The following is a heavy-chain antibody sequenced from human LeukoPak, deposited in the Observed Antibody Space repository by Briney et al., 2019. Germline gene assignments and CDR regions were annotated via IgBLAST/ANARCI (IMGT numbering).Heavy chain of an antibody. CDR1: GYSISSGYY. CDR3: ARHFTYYYDSSGYPRDAFDI. Sequence: SETLSLTCAVSGYSISSGYYWGWIRQSPGKGLVWIGYMYYSGSTNYNPSLKSRVTISIDMSKNQFSLTLSSVTAADTALYYCARHFTYYYDSSGYPRDAFDIWGQGTMVTVSS. J-gene: IGHJ3*02. V-gene: IGHV4-38-2*01. CDR2: MYYSGST. D-gene: IGHD3-22*01.